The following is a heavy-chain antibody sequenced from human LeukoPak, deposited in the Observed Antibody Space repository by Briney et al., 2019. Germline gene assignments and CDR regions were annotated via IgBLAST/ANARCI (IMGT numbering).Heavy chain of an antibody. J-gene: IGHJ3*02. CDR3: AKSWNYYDSSGDDALDI. D-gene: IGHD3-22*01. CDR2: ISGSGGST. V-gene: IGHV3-23*01. CDR1: GISVSSNY. Sequence: GGSLRLSCAASGISVSSNYMNWVRQAPGKGLEWVSAISGSGGSTYYADSVKGRFTISRDNSKNTLYLQMNSLRAEDTAVYYCAKSWNYYDSSGDDALDIWGQGTMVTVSS.